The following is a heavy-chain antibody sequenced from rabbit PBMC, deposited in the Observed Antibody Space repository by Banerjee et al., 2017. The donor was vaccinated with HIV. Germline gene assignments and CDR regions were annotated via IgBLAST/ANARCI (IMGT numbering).Heavy chain of an antibody. J-gene: IGHJ3*01. CDR3: ARDLAGVTGWNFGL. CDR2: IDPEFGGT. Sequence: QQQLEESGGGLVKPGGTLTLTCKASGIDFSNYVYICWVRQAPGKGLEWIGYIDPEFGGTYYASWVNGRFTISSDNAQNTVDLQMNSLTEADTATYFCARDLAGVTGWNFGLWGQGTLVTVS. CDR1: GIDFSNYVY. D-gene: IGHD4-1*01. V-gene: IGHV1S43*01.